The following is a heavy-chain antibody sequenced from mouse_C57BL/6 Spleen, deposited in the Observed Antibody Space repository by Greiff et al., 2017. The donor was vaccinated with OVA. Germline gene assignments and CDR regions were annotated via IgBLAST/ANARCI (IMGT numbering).Heavy chain of an antibody. CDR3: AAYYSNLAWFAY. Sequence: EVQVVESGAELVKPGASVKLSCTASGFNIKDYYMHWVKQRTEQGLEWIGRIDPEDGETKYAPKFQGKATITADTSSNTAYLQLSSLTSEDTAVYYCAAYYSNLAWFAYWGQGTLVTVSA. V-gene: IGHV14-2*01. CDR2: IDPEDGET. D-gene: IGHD2-5*01. J-gene: IGHJ3*01. CDR1: GFNIKDYY.